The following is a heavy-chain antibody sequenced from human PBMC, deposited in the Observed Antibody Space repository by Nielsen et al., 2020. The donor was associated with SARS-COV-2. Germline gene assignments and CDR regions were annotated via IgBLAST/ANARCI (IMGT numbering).Heavy chain of an antibody. D-gene: IGHD3-10*01. CDR1: GYTFTNYA. V-gene: IGHV7-4-1*02. J-gene: IGHJ6*02. CDR3: ARTVPLWDPYYYYGMDV. CDR2: INTNTGTP. Sequence: ASVKVSCKASGYTFTNYALNWVRQAPGQGLEWMGWINTNTGTPTYAQGFTGRFVFSLDTSVSTAYLQISSLKAEDTAVYYCARTVPLWDPYYYYGMDVWGQGTTVTVSS.